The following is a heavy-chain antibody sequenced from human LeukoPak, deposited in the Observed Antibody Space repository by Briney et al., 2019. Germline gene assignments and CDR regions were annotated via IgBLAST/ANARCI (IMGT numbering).Heavy chain of an antibody. Sequence: GGSLRLSCAASGFTFSSYGMHWVRQAPGKGLEWVAFIRYDGSNKYYADSVKGRFTISRDNSKNTLYLQMNSLRAEDTAVYYCANRPLTAAAGGYWGQGTLVTVSS. V-gene: IGHV3-30*02. CDR1: GFTFSSYG. CDR3: ANRPLTAAAGGY. D-gene: IGHD6-13*01. CDR2: IRYDGSNK. J-gene: IGHJ4*02.